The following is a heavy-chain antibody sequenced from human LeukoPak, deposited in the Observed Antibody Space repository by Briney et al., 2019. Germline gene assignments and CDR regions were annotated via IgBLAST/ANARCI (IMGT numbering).Heavy chain of an antibody. CDR2: INPSDGST. CDR1: GYTFTSYY. D-gene: IGHD2-8*01. V-gene: IGHV1-46*01. CDR3: ARDNGPYYYYYMDV. J-gene: IGHJ6*03. Sequence: ASVKVSCKASGYTFTSYYMHWARQAPGQGLEWMGIINPSDGSTSYAQKFQGRVTMTRDMSTSTVYMELGSLRSEDTAVYYCARDNGPYYYYYMDVWGKGTTVTVSS.